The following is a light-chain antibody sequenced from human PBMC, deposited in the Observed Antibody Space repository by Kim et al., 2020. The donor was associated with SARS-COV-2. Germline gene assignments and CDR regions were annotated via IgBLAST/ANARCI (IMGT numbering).Light chain of an antibody. Sequence: ELTQPPSASASLGASVTLTCTLSSGYSYYKVDWYQQRPGKGPRFVMRVGTGGIVGSKGDGIPDRFSVLVSGLNRYLAIKNIQEEDESDYHCGADHGSGSNFVYVFGGGPQLTVL. CDR1: SGYSYYK. CDR2: VGTGGIVG. V-gene: IGLV9-49*01. CDR3: GADHGSGSNFVYV. J-gene: IGLJ3*02.